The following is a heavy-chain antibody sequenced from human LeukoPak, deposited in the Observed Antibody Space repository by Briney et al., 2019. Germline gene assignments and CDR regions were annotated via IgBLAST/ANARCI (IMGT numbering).Heavy chain of an antibody. CDR3: ASSRRRNPQRVFDY. V-gene: IGHV3-30-3*01. Sequence: GGSLRLSCAASGFTFSSYTMYWVRQAPGKGLEWVAVISYDGSNKYYADSVKGRFTISRDNSKNTLYLQMNSLRAEDTAVYYCASSRRRNPQRVFDYWGQGTLVTVSS. D-gene: IGHD1-14*01. J-gene: IGHJ4*02. CDR1: GFTFSSYT. CDR2: ISYDGSNK.